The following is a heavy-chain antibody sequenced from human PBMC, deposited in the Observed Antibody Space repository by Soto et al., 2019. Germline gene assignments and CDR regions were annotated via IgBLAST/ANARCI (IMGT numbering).Heavy chain of an antibody. Sequence: GVSVKVACKGSGGTVSSYFIIWVRQAPGQGLEWMGGVIPIFGTANYAQKFQGTGTMTADESTSTAYMELRSLRSEDTAGHYRARGHRVSYRRSAQYCSYYYGLDVWGQGTTVTVSS. CDR2: VIPIFGTA. CDR3: ARGHRVSYRRSAQYCSYYYGLDV. J-gene: IGHJ6*02. V-gene: IGHV1-69*13. CDR1: GGTVSSYF. D-gene: IGHD3-16*02.